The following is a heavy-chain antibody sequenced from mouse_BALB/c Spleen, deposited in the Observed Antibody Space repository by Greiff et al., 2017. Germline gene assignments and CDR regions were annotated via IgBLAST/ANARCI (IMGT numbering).Heavy chain of an antibody. Sequence: VKLMESGAELVRPGTSVKISCKASGYAFTNYWLGWVKQRPGHGLEWIGDIYPGSGNTYYNEKFKGKATLTADKSSSTAYMQLSSLTSEDSAVYFCARRDYAMDYWGQGTSVTVSS. J-gene: IGHJ4*01. CDR2: IYPGSGNT. CDR3: ARRDYAMDY. CDR1: GYAFTNYW. V-gene: IGHV1-63*01.